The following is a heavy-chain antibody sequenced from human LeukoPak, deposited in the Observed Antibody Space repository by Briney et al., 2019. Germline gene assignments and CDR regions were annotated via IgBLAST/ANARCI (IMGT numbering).Heavy chain of an antibody. D-gene: IGHD3-3*01. CDR2: INHSGST. Sequence: SETLSLTCAVYGGSFSGYYWSWIRQPRGKGLEWIGEINHSGSTNYNPSLKSRVTISVDTSKNQFSLKLSSVTAADTAVYYCARASFGVPGVWGQGTTVTVSS. CDR1: GGSFSGYY. J-gene: IGHJ6*02. V-gene: IGHV4-34*01. CDR3: ARASFGVPGV.